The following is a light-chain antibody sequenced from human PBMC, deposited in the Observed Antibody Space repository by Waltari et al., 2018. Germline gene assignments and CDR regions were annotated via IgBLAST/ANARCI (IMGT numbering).Light chain of an antibody. CDR3: CSFASSRTWV. CDR2: ENS. CDR1: TSAFRYYHL. V-gene: IGLV2-23*01. J-gene: IGLJ3*02. Sequence: QSALTHPASVSGFPVQSTTISFTGTTSAFRYYHLLPWYQQVPGRAPKLMIYENSRRPSVISHRFSGSKSGDTASLTISGLQAEDEADYYCCSFASSRTWVFGGGTKLTVL.